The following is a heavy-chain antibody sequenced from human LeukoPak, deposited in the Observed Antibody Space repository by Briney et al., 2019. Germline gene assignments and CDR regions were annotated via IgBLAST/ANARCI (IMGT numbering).Heavy chain of an antibody. CDR3: ARDEREDSSTPYYFDY. D-gene: IGHD6-13*01. CDR2: TYYRSKWYN. V-gene: IGHV6-1*01. Sequence: SQTLSLTCAISGDSVSSNSAAWNWIRQSPSRGLEWLGRTYYRSKWYNDYAVSVKSRITINPDTSKNRFSLQLNSVTPEDTAVYYCARDEREDSSTPYYFDYWGQGTLVTVSS. CDR1: GDSVSSNSAA. J-gene: IGHJ4*02.